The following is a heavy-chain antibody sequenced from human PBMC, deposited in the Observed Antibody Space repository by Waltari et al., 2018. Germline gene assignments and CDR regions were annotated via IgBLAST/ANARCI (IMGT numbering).Heavy chain of an antibody. CDR1: GGSISSSTYY. CDR2: IYYSGTT. D-gene: IGHD3-9*01. Sequence: QLQLQESGPGLVKPSETLSLTCTVSGGSISSSTYYWGWIRQTPGKGRECIGSIYYSGTTYHNPSLKSRITISIDTSQNQFSLKLYSVTAADTAVYYCARLPLNYAVDVWGQGTTVTVSS. V-gene: IGHV4-39*07. J-gene: IGHJ6*02. CDR3: ARLPLNYAVDV.